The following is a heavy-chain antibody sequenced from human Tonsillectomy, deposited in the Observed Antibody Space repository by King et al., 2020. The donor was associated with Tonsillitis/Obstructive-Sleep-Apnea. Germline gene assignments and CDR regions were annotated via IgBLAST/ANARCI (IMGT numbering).Heavy chain of an antibody. J-gene: IGHJ4*02. CDR1: GFTFSTYW. Sequence: VQLVESGGGLVQPGGSLRLSCAASGFTFSTYWMSWVRQAPGKGLEWVANIKQDGSEKYYVDSVKGRFTISRDNAKKSLYLQMNSLRAEDTAVYYGAKERGRGEFVAWLPVYFFDFGGQGPLAT. CDR3: AKERGRGEFVAWLPVYFFDF. CDR2: IKQDGSEK. V-gene: IGHV3-7*03. D-gene: IGHD3-9*01.